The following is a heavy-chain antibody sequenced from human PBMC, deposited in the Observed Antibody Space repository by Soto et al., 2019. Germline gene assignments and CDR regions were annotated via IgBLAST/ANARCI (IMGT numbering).Heavy chain of an antibody. V-gene: IGHV4-59*01. J-gene: IGHJ5*02. Sequence: SETLSLTGTVSGGSISSYYWSWIRQPRGKGLEWIGYIYYSGSTNYNPSLKSRVTISVDTSKNQFSLKLSSVTAADTAVCYCARAPGYCTNGVCENWFDPWGQGTLVTVS. CDR3: ARAPGYCTNGVCENWFDP. D-gene: IGHD2-8*01. CDR2: IYYSGST. CDR1: GGSISSYY.